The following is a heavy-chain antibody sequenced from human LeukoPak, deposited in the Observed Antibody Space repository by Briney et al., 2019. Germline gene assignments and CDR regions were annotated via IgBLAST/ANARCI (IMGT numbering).Heavy chain of an antibody. CDR1: GGSFSGYY. CDR3: ARGPPYYYDSSGSLGWFDP. Sequence: SETLSLTCAVYGGSFSGYYLSCIRQPAGKGLEGMREINHSGSTNYNPSLKSRVTISVDTSKNQFSLKLSSVTAADTAVYYCARGPPYYYDSSGSLGWFDPWGQGTLVTVSS. J-gene: IGHJ5*02. CDR2: INHSGST. D-gene: IGHD3-22*01. V-gene: IGHV4-34*01.